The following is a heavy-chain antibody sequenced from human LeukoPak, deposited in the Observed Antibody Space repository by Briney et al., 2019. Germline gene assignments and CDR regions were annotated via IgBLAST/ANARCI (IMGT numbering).Heavy chain of an antibody. D-gene: IGHD3-10*01. CDR3: ARGDITMVRGEDYFDY. J-gene: IGHJ4*02. V-gene: IGHV3-21*01. CDR1: GFTFSSYS. CDR2: ISSSSYI. Sequence: GGSLRLSCAASGFTFSSYSMNWVRQAPGKGLEWVSSISSSSYIYYADSVKGRFTISRDNAKNSLYLQMNSLRAEDTAVYYCARGDITMVRGEDYFDYWGQGTLVTVSS.